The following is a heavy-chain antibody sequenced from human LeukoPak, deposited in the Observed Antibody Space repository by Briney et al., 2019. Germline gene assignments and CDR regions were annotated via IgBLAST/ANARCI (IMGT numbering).Heavy chain of an antibody. Sequence: GGSLRLSCAASGFTFSTYHMNWVRQAPGKGLEWVSSISPGSSYIYYADSVKGRFTISRDNAKNSLSLQMNSLRAEDMAVYYCARDNEGDYWGQGTLVTVSS. J-gene: IGHJ4*02. CDR3: ARDNEGDY. CDR2: ISPGSSYI. V-gene: IGHV3-21*01. CDR1: GFTFSTYH.